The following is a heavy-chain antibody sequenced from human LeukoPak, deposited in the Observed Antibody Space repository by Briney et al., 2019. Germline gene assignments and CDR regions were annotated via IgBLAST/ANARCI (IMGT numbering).Heavy chain of an antibody. V-gene: IGHV3-64*01. J-gene: IGHJ4*02. CDR3: ARGLPDVDTAD. CDR1: GFTFSSYA. CDR2: INNNGGRT. Sequence: GGSLRLSCAASGFTFSSYAMHWVRQAPGKGLEYVSGINNNGGRTYYGNSVKGRFTISRDNSKNTLYLQMGSLRAEDMAVYYCARGLPDVDTADWGQGTLVTVSS. D-gene: IGHD5-18*01.